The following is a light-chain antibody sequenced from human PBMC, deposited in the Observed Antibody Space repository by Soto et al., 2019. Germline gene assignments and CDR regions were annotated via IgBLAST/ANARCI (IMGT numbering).Light chain of an antibody. CDR2: SNN. Sequence: QSVLTQPPSASGTPGQRVTISCSGSSSNIGSNTVNWYQQLPGTAPKLLIYSNNQRPSGVPDRFSGSKSGTSASLAISGLQSEDEADYCCAAWDDSLNGLVFDGGTKLTVL. J-gene: IGLJ2*01. V-gene: IGLV1-44*01. CDR1: SSNIGSNT. CDR3: AAWDDSLNGLV.